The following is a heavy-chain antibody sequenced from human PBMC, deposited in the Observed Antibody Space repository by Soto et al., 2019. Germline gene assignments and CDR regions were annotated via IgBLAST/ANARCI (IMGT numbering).Heavy chain of an antibody. V-gene: IGHV3-23*01. CDR2: ISDSGGST. J-gene: IGHJ4*02. CDR1: GFIFSSYA. CDR3: VGGDYYGSGTYFDF. Sequence: EVQLLESGGGLVQPGGSLSLSCAASGFIFSSYAMNWVRQAPGKGLEWVSGISDSGGSTYYADSVKGRFTISRDNSKNTLFLQMNSLRAEDTAVYYCVGGDYYGSGTYFDFWGQGSLVTVSS. D-gene: IGHD3-10*01.